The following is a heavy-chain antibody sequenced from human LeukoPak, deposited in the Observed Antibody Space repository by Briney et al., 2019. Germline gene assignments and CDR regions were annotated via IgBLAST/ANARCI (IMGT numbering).Heavy chain of an antibody. CDR2: ISGSSSST. J-gene: IGHJ4*02. V-gene: IGHV3-23*01. CDR1: GFTFSSYA. CDR3: AKRGTAMVQIDY. Sequence: GGSLRLSCAASGFTFSSYAMSWVRQAPGKGLEWVSAISGSSSSTYYTDSVKGRFTISRDNSKNTLYLQMNGLRAEDTAVYYCAKRGTAMVQIDYWGQGTLVTVSS. D-gene: IGHD5-18*01.